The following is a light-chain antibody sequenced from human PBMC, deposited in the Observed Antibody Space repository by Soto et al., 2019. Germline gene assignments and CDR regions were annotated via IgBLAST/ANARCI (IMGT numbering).Light chain of an antibody. V-gene: IGKV3-20*01. CDR1: QKISSY. CDR3: QQFSSYPLT. Sequence: IVLTQSPATLSLSPGKRATLSCRASQKISSYLIWYQQKSGQAPRLLIYGASNRATGIPDRFSGSGSGTDFTLTISRLEPEDFAVYYCQQFSSYPLTFGGGTKVDIK. CDR2: GAS. J-gene: IGKJ4*01.